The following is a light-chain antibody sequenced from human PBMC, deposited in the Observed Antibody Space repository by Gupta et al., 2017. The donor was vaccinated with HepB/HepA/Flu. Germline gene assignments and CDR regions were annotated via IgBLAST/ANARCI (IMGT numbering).Light chain of an antibody. J-gene: IGLJ2*01. V-gene: IGLV2-14*03. CDR3: SSYTSSSTRVV. Sequence: QPAMTQPASVSGSPGQSITISCTGTSSDVGGYNYVSGYQQHPGKAPKLMIYDVSNRPSGVSNRFSGSKSGNTASLTISGLQAEDEADYYCSSYTSSSTRVVFGGGTKLTVL. CDR2: DVS. CDR1: SSDVGGYNY.